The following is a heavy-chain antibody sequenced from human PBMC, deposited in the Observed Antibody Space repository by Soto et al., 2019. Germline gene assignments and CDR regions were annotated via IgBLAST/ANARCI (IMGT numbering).Heavy chain of an antibody. Sequence: PSETLSLTCTVSGGSISSSSYYWGWIRQPPGKGLEWIGSIYYSGSTYYNPSLKSRVTISVDTSKNQFSLKLSSVTAADTAVYYCARRSKGWWDDYWGQGTLVTVSS. CDR1: GGSISSSSYY. CDR3: ARRSKGWWDDY. CDR2: IYYSGST. D-gene: IGHD2-15*01. V-gene: IGHV4-39*01. J-gene: IGHJ4*02.